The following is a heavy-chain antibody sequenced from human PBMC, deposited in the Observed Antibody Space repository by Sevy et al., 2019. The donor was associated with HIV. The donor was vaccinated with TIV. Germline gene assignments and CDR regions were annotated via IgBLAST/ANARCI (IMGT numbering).Heavy chain of an antibody. CDR1: GFTFSSYS. CDR2: IGSRSSYI. CDR3: ARAGVFMVRGVPRNYYYYMDV. Sequence: AGSLRLSCAASGFTFSSYSMNWVRQAPGKELEWVSSIGSRSSYIYYADSVKGRFTISRDNAKNSLYLQMNSLRAEDTAVYSCARAGVFMVRGVPRNYYYYMDVWGKGTTVTVSS. D-gene: IGHD3-10*01. J-gene: IGHJ6*03. V-gene: IGHV3-21*01.